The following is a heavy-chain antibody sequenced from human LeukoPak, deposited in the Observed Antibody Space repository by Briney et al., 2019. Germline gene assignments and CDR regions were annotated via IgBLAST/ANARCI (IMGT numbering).Heavy chain of an antibody. D-gene: IGHD3-22*01. V-gene: IGHV4-39*01. CDR1: GGSISNTNW. J-gene: IGHJ4*02. CDR2: IYYGGST. Sequence: SETLSLTCGVSGGSISNTNWWSWVRQPPGKGLEWIASIYYGGSTYYNPSLKSRVTMSVDTSKRQFSLNLSSVTAADAAVYYCARSHDSAGGNLDYWGQGTLVTVSS. CDR3: ARSHDSAGGNLDY.